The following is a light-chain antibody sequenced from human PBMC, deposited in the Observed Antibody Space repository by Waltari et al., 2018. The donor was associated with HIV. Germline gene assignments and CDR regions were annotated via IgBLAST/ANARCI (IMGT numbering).Light chain of an antibody. J-gene: IGLJ2*01. CDR3: NSRDSSGNPPVV. Sequence: SSELTQDPAVSVALGQTVRITCQGDSLRSYYASWYQQKPGQAPVLVIYGKNNRPSGIPDRFSGSSSGNTASLTITGAQAEDEADYYGNSRDSSGNPPVVFGGGTKLTVL. CDR2: GKN. V-gene: IGLV3-19*01. CDR1: SLRSYY.